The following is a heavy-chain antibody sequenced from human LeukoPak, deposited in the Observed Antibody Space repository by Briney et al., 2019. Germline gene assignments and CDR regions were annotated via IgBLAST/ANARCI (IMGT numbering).Heavy chain of an antibody. CDR1: GGSIGSYY. CDR2: IYYSGST. Sequence: PSETLSLTCTVSGGSIGSYYWSWIRQPPGKGLEWIGYIYYSGSTNYNPSLKSRVTISVDTSKNQFSLKLSSVTAADTAVYYCARLRWSPLGAFDIWGQGTMVTVSS. CDR3: ARLRWSPLGAFDI. V-gene: IGHV4-59*01. J-gene: IGHJ3*02. D-gene: IGHD4-23*01.